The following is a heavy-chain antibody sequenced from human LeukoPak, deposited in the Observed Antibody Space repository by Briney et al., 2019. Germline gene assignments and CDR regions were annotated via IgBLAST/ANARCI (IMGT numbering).Heavy chain of an antibody. CDR3: ARDGPDIVVVPAAADYYYYMDV. CDR1: GYTFTSYG. Sequence: ASVTVSCKASGYTFTSYGISWVRQAPGQGLEWMGWISAYNGNTNYAQKIQGRVTMTTDTSTSTAYTELRSLRSDDTAVYYCARDGPDIVVVPAAADYYYYMDVWGKGTTVTVSS. CDR2: ISAYNGNT. J-gene: IGHJ6*03. D-gene: IGHD2-2*01. V-gene: IGHV1-18*01.